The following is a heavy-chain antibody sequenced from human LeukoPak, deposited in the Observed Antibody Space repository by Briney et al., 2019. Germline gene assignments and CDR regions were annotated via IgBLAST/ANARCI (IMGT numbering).Heavy chain of an antibody. CDR2: IYYSGST. J-gene: IGHJ6*02. CDR1: GGSISSYY. Sequence: SPSETLSLTCTVSGGSISSYYWSWIRQPPGKGLEWIGYIYYSGSTNYNPSLKSRVTISVDTSKNQFSLKLSSVTAADTAVYYCARDRGYGGNSMGYYYGMDVWGQGTTVTVSS. V-gene: IGHV4-59*01. D-gene: IGHD4-23*01. CDR3: ARDRGYGGNSMGYYYGMDV.